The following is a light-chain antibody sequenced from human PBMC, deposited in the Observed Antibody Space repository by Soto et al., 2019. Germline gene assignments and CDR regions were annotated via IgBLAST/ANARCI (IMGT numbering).Light chain of an antibody. J-gene: IGLJ2*01. CDR1: SSDVGGYNY. V-gene: IGLV2-14*03. CDR2: DVS. Sequence: QSALTQPASVSGSPGQSIAISCTGSSSDVGGYNYVSWYQQYPGKAPKLIIYDVSLRPSGVSVRFSGSKSGNTASLTISGLQAEDEADYYCSSYTSANTIEIGGGTKLTVL. CDR3: SSYTSANTIE.